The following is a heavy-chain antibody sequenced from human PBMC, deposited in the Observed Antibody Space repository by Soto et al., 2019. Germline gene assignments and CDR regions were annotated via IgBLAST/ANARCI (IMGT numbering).Heavy chain of an antibody. J-gene: IGHJ6*02. Sequence: PGGSLRLSCAASGFTFSSYDMHWVRQATGKGLEWVSAIGTAGDPYYPGSVKGRFTISRENAKNSLYLQMNSLRAGDTAVYYCARGRRCSSTSCYVYYGMDVWGQGTTVTVSS. D-gene: IGHD2-2*01. V-gene: IGHV3-13*05. CDR3: ARGRRCSSTSCYVYYGMDV. CDR1: GFTFSSYD. CDR2: IGTAGDP.